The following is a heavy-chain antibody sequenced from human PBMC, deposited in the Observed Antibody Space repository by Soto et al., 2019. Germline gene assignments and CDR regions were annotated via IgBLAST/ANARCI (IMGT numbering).Heavy chain of an antibody. CDR3: ARGGQHFRNPLWDDYYYGMDV. J-gene: IGHJ6*02. CDR2: INQEGSEK. Sequence: EAQLVESGGGSVQPGGSLRLSCTASGFTFSNYWMSWVRQAPGKGLERVANINQEGSEKDYVDSVKGRFTISRDYAKNSLLLQMNSLRAEDTAVYYCARGGQHFRNPLWDDYYYGMDVWGQGTTVTVSS. CDR1: GFTFSNYW. V-gene: IGHV3-7*05. D-gene: IGHD3-16*01.